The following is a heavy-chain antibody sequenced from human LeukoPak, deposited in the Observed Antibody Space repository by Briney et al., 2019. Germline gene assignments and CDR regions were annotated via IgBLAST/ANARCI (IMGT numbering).Heavy chain of an antibody. CDR3: ARLTATVTPSFDY. Sequence: SETLSLICTVSGGSISSSSCYWGWIRQPPGKGLEWIGSIYYSGSTYYNPSLKSRVTISVDTSRNQFSLKLSSVTAADTAVYYCARLTATVTPSFDYWGQGTLVTVSS. J-gene: IGHJ4*02. V-gene: IGHV4-39*01. CDR2: IYYSGST. D-gene: IGHD4-17*01. CDR1: GGSISSSSCY.